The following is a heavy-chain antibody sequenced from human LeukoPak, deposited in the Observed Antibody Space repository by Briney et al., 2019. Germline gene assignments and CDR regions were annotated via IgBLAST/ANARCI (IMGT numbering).Heavy chain of an antibody. D-gene: IGHD5-24*01. CDR3: ARQADFALVEMATIMFDY. CDR2: LYHTGST. Sequence: SETLSLTCSVSNASISNYYWSWIRQPPGKGLEWIGSLYHTGSTYYNPSLKSRVNISVDTSKNQFSLKLNSVTAADTAVYYCARQADFALVEMATIMFDYWGQGTLVTVSS. V-gene: IGHV4-39*01. CDR1: NASISNYY. J-gene: IGHJ4*02.